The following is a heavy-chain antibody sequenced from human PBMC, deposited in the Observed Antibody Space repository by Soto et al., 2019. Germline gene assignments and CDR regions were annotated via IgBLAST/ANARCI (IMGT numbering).Heavy chain of an antibody. J-gene: IGHJ6*02. CDR2: ISAYNGNT. CDR3: ARNLLQYYYGMDV. Sequence: QVQLVQSGAEVKKPGASVKVSCKASGYTFTSYGISWVRQAPGQGLEWMGWISAYNGNTNYAQKLQGRVXXTXAXXPSTAYMELRSLRSDDTAVYYCARNLLQYYYGMDVWGQGTTVTVSS. V-gene: IGHV1-18*01. CDR1: GYTFTSYG. D-gene: IGHD3-10*01.